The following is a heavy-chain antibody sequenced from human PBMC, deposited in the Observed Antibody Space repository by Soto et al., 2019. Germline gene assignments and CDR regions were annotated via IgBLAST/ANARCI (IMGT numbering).Heavy chain of an antibody. D-gene: IGHD3-22*01. CDR2: INPSDGNR. CDR3: ARDRLRGYDSSGFYS. V-gene: IGHV1-2*02. J-gene: IGHJ4*02. CDR1: GYTFTGYY. Sequence: ASVKVSCKASGYTFTGYYMHWVRQAPGQGLEWMGWINPSDGNRNFAQKFEDRVTMTTATSTNTVFLELRSLKFDDTAIYYCARDRLRGYDSSGFYSWGQGTMVTVSS.